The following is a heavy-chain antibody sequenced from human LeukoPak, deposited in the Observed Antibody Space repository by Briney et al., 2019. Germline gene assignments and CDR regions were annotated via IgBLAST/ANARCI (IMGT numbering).Heavy chain of an antibody. CDR1: GFIFSNYG. Sequence: PGRSPRLSCAASGFIFSNYGMNWVRQAPGKGLEWVAALSYDGTNKYYADSVKGRFTISRDNSKNTLYLQMNNLRAEDTAVYYCAKRGSAWDLDYWGQGTLVTVSS. D-gene: IGHD6-19*01. CDR3: AKRGSAWDLDY. J-gene: IGHJ4*02. CDR2: LSYDGTNK. V-gene: IGHV3-30*18.